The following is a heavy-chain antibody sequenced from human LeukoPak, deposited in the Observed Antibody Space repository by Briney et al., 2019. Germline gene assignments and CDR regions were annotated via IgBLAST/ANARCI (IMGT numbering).Heavy chain of an antibody. CDR2: IRYDGSNK. CDR3: AKDQAGYNFWSDS. J-gene: IGHJ4*02. D-gene: IGHD3-3*01. CDR1: GFTFSNYG. V-gene: IGHV3-30*02. Sequence: GGSLRLSCAASGFTFSNYGMHWVRQAPGKGLEWVTFIRYDGSNKYYADSVKGRFTISRDNSKNTLYLQMNSLRAEDTAVYYCAKDQAGYNFWSDSWGQGTLVTVPS.